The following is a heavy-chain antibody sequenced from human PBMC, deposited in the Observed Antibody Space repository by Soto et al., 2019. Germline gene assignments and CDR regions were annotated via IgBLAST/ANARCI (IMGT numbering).Heavy chain of an antibody. CDR1: GYTFTSYA. CDR2: INAGNGNT. Sequence: ASVKVSCKASGYTFTSYAMRWVRQAPGQRLEWMGWINAGNGNTKYSQKFQGRVTITRDTSASTAYMELSSLRSEDTAVYYCARGDIVVVPAALRFDYWGHGTLVTVSS. CDR3: ARGDIVVVPAALRFDY. J-gene: IGHJ4*01. D-gene: IGHD2-2*01. V-gene: IGHV1-3*01.